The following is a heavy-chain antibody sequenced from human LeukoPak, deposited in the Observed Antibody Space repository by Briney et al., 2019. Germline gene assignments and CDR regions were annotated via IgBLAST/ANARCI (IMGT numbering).Heavy chain of an antibody. J-gene: IGHJ3*01. Sequence: PSETLSLTCDVSGGSTSGYFWSWIRQPPGKGPEWIGEINHSGSTKYIPSLKSRLTISVDTSKNQFSLKLTSVTAADTAVYYCARVDGFGESPPDAFDVWGQGTMVTVSS. CDR2: INHSGST. CDR1: GGSTSGYF. CDR3: ARVDGFGESPPDAFDV. V-gene: IGHV4-34*01. D-gene: IGHD3-10*01.